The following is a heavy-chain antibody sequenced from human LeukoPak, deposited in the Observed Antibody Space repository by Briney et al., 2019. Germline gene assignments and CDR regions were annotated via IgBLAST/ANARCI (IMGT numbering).Heavy chain of an antibody. CDR2: IRYDGSNK. V-gene: IGHV3-30*02. CDR3: ARVGSSSPYYYYYYMDV. Sequence: PGGSLKLSCAASGFTFSSYGMHWVRQAPGKGLEWVAFIRYDGSNKYYADSVKGRFTISRDNSKNTLYLQMNSLRAEDTAVYYCARVGSSSPYYYYYYMDVWGKGTTVTVSS. D-gene: IGHD6-6*01. J-gene: IGHJ6*03. CDR1: GFTFSSYG.